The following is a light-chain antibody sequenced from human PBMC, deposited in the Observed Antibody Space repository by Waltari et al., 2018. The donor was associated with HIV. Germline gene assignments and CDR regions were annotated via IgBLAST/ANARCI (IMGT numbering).Light chain of an antibody. CDR1: RASIVTNY. CDR3: QAFDSDSQWV. Sequence: NLVLTQPHSVSESPGETVTISCTGTRASIVTNYVQWYPQRPGSAPTTVVYGDDQRPSGVPGRFSGSIDTSSNSVSLTISGLRPEDEGDYYCQAFDSDSQWVFGGGTRLTVL. V-gene: IGLV6-57*02. J-gene: IGLJ3*02. CDR2: GDD.